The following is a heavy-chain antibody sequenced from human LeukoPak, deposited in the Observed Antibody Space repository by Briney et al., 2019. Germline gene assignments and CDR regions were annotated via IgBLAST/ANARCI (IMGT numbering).Heavy chain of an antibody. V-gene: IGHV4-61*02. CDR2: IYTSGST. CDR1: GGSISSSSYY. J-gene: IGHJ4*02. D-gene: IGHD6-19*01. CDR3: ARVIGSIAVAGHHFYFDY. Sequence: SETLSLTCTVSGGSISSSSYYWSWIRQPAGKGLEWIGRIYTSGSTNYNPSLKSRVTMSVDTSKNQFSLKLSSVTAADTAVYYCARVIGSIAVAGHHFYFDYWGQGTLVTVSS.